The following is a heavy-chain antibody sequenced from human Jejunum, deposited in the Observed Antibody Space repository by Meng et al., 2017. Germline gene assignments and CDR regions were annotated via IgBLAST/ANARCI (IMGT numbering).Heavy chain of an antibody. Sequence: QGPLGASGAEVKKPGASVKVSCRASGYTFIGYYIPWVRQAPGQGLEWMGRINPHSGGTDYAQSFQGRVTMTRDTSINTAYMELNTLTSDDTAVYYCARVWDTHGYAPRHPDYWGQGTLVTVSS. J-gene: IGHJ4*02. CDR1: GYTFIGYY. CDR3: ARVWDTHGYAPRHPDY. D-gene: IGHD5-12*01. V-gene: IGHV1-2*06. CDR2: INPHSGGT.